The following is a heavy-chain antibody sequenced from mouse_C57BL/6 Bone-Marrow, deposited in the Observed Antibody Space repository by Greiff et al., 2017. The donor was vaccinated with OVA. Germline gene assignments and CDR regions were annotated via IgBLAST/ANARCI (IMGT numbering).Heavy chain of an antibody. CDR2: ISSGSSTI. CDR1: GFTFSDYG. V-gene: IGHV5-17*01. J-gene: IGHJ3*01. CDR3: ARQITAAVAGAY. Sequence: EVKLMESGGGLVKPGGSLKLSCAASGFTFSDYGMHWVRQAPEKGLEWVAYISSGSSTIYYADTVKGRFTISRDNAKNTLFLQMTSLRTEDTAMYYCARQITAAVAGAYWGQGTLVTVSA. D-gene: IGHD1-1*01.